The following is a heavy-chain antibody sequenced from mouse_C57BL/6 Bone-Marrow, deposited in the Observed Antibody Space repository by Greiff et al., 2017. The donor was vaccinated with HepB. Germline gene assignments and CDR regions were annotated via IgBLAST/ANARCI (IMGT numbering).Heavy chain of an antibody. CDR1: GSNIKDDY. D-gene: IGHD1-1*01. CDR3: TTYYYGFDY. V-gene: IGHV14-4*01. J-gene: IGHJ2*01. Sequence: GQLQQSGAELVRPGASGKVSCTASGSNIKDDYMHWVKQRPEQGLEWIGWIDPENGDTEYASKFQGKATITADTSSNTAYLQLSSLTSEDTAVYYCTTYYYGFDYWGQGTTLTVSS. CDR2: IDPENGDT.